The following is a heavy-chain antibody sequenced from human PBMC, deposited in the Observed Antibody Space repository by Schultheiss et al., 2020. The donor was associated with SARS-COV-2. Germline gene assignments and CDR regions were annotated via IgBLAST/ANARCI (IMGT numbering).Heavy chain of an antibody. CDR2: IFASGST. CDR1: GGSISRGSYY. V-gene: IGHV4-61*02. CDR3: ARDVQGSADY. D-gene: IGHD3-10*02. Sequence: SETLSLTCTVSGGSISRGSYYWTWVRQPAGKGLEWIGRIFASGSTHYNPSLKSRVTMSLDTSKNQFSLNLNSVDAADTAVYYCARDVQGSADYWGQGSLVTVSS. J-gene: IGHJ4*02.